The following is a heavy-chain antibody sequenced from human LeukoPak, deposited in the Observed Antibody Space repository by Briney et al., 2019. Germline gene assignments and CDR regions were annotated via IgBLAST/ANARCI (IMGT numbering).Heavy chain of an antibody. Sequence: ASVKVSCKVSGYTLTELSIHWVRQAPGKGLEWMGGFDPEDGETIYAQKFQGRVTMTEDTSTDTAYMELSSLRSEDTAVYYCATLGAEWLTNDYWGQGTLVTVSS. D-gene: IGHD3-3*01. J-gene: IGHJ4*02. CDR2: FDPEDGET. CDR1: GYTLTELS. V-gene: IGHV1-24*01. CDR3: ATLGAEWLTNDY.